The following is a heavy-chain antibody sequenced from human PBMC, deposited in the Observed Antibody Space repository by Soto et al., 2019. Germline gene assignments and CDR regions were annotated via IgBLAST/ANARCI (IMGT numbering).Heavy chain of an antibody. CDR1: EFTVTNNE. D-gene: IGHD3-3*01. CDR2: ISGSGGST. Sequence: PGGSLRLSCAASEFTVTNNEMSWVRQAPGKGLEWVSAISGSGGSTYYADSVKGRFTISRDNSKNTLYLQMNSLRAEDTAVYYFAIDLSRFLEWLPLTYYGMDVWGQGTTVTVSS. CDR3: AIDLSRFLEWLPLTYYGMDV. J-gene: IGHJ6*02. V-gene: IGHV3-23*01.